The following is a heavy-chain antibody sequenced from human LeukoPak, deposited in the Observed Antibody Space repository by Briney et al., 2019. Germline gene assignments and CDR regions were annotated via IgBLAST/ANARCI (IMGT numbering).Heavy chain of an antibody. Sequence: MSGGSLRLSCAASGFTFGGLNMNWVRQAPGKGLEWVASISSSSSYIYNADSVKGRFTISRDNAKNSLYLQMDSLRAEDTAVYYCARDGAGHYFDYWGQGALVTVSS. CDR1: GFTFGGLN. CDR2: ISSSSSYI. CDR3: ARDGAGHYFDY. J-gene: IGHJ4*02. V-gene: IGHV3-21*01. D-gene: IGHD1-14*01.